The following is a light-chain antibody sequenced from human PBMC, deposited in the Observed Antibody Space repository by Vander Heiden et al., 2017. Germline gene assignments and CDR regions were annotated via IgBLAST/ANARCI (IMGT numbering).Light chain of an antibody. J-gene: IGKJ4*01. Sequence: IKLPQSPSSLSASVGDRVTITCRASQGIRTYLAWYQQKPGKAPKLLIYGASTLRSGVPSRFSGSGSGTDFTLTISSLQPEDFATYYCQQVNSYPLTFGGGTKVESK. CDR2: GAS. V-gene: IGKV1-9*01. CDR3: QQVNSYPLT. CDR1: QGIRTY.